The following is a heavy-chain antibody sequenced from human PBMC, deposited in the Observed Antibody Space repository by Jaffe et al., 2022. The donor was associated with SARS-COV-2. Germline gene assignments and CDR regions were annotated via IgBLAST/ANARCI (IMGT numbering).Heavy chain of an antibody. D-gene: IGHD2-2*01. J-gene: IGHJ6*03. Sequence: QVQLVESGGGLVKPGGSLRLSCAASGFTFSDYYMSWIRQAPGKGLEWVSYISSSGSTIYYADSVKGRFTISRDNAKNSLYLQMNSLRAEDTAVYYCARDRICSSTSCYERVDYYYYMDVWGKGTTVTVSS. CDR2: ISSSGSTI. V-gene: IGHV3-11*01. CDR3: ARDRICSSTSCYERVDYYYYMDV. CDR1: GFTFSDYY.